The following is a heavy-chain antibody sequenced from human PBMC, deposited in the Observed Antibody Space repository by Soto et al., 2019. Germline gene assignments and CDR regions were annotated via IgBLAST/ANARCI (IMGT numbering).Heavy chain of an antibody. CDR1: GFTFSSYA. V-gene: IGHV3-30-3*01. CDR3: ARDRGGYCSSTSCQTYGMDV. Sequence: TGGSLRLSCAAPGFTFSSYAMHWVRQAPGKGLEWVAVISYDGSNKYYADSVKGRFTISRDNSKNTLYLQMNSLRAEDTAVYYCARDRGGYCSSTSCQTYGMDVWGQGTTVTVSS. CDR2: ISYDGSNK. J-gene: IGHJ6*02. D-gene: IGHD2-2*01.